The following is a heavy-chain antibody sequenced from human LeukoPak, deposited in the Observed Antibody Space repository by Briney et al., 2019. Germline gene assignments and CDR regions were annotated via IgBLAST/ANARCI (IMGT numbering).Heavy chain of an antibody. V-gene: IGHV4-39*07. Sequence: SETLSLTCTVSGDSITSSSHLWGWIRQPPGKGLEYIGTIHYSGITYHNPSLKSRVTLSVDTSKKQFYLKLSSVTAADTAVYYCASLVVVVAANEDYWGQGTLVTVSS. CDR1: GDSITSSSHL. CDR2: IHYSGIT. D-gene: IGHD2-15*01. J-gene: IGHJ4*02. CDR3: ASLVVVVAANEDY.